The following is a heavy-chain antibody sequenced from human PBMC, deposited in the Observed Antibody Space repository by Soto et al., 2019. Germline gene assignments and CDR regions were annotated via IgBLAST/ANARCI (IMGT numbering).Heavy chain of an antibody. V-gene: IGHV3-21*04. CDR2: ISSSGTYI. CDR3: ASDPSDRSSTRCRGYHALDL. D-gene: IGHD2-2*01. CDR1: GFTFSTYS. J-gene: IGHJ6*02. Sequence: RRSCAASGFTFSTYSMNWVRQAPGKGREWVSSISSSGTYIHYADSLKGRFTISRDNAKNSLYLQMISLRAEDTAVYYRASDPSDRSSTRCRGYHALDLLGQGTPVTVSS.